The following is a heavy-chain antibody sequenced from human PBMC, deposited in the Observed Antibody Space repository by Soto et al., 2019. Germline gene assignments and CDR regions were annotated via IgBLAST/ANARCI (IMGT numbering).Heavy chain of an antibody. V-gene: IGHV4-34*01. D-gene: IGHD3-9*01. CDR3: ARKGLVISDGSGFDY. Sequence: SETLSLTCAVYGGSFSGYYWSWIRQPPGKGLEWIGEINHSGSTNYNPSLKSRVTISVDTSKNQFSLKLSSVTAADTAVYYCARKGLVISDGSGFDYWGQGTLVTVSS. J-gene: IGHJ4*02. CDR1: GGSFSGYY. CDR2: INHSGST.